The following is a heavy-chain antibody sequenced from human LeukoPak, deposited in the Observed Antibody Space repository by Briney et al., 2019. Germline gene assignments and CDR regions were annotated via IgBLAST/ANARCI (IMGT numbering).Heavy chain of an antibody. CDR3: ARGSLPYDFWSGYYTPRPFDY. Sequence: SETLSLTCAVYGGSFSGYYWSWIRQPPGKGLEWIGEINHSGSTNCNPSLKSRVTISVDTSKNQFSLKLSSVTAADTAVYYCARGSLPYDFWSGYYTPRPFDYWGQGTLVTVSS. V-gene: IGHV4-34*01. CDR1: GGSFSGYY. CDR2: INHSGST. J-gene: IGHJ4*02. D-gene: IGHD3-3*01.